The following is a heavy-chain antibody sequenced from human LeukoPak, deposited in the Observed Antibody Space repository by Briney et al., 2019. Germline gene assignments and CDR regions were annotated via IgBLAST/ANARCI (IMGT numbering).Heavy chain of an antibody. D-gene: IGHD4-17*01. CDR3: ARVYGGYGDHEYFQH. CDR2: ISSSSYI. Sequence: PGGSLRLSCAASGFTFSSYAMSWVRQAPGKGLEWVSSISSSSYIYYADSVKGRFTISRDNAKNSLYLQMNSLRAEDTAVYYCARVYGGYGDHEYFQHWGQGTLVTVSS. J-gene: IGHJ1*01. CDR1: GFTFSSYA. V-gene: IGHV3-21*01.